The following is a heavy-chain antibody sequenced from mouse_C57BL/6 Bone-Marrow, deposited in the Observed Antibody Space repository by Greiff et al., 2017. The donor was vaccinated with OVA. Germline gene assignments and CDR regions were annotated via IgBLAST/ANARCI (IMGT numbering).Heavy chain of an antibody. J-gene: IGHJ2*01. CDR2: ISGGGGNT. CDR3: ARHGSKDY. Sequence: EVKLQESGGGLVKPGGSLKLSCAASGFTFSSYTMSWVRQTPEQRLEWVATISGGGGNTYYPDSVKGRFTISRDKAKITLYLQMSSLMSEDTAFYYCARHGSKDYWGQGTTLTVSS. CDR1: GFTFSSYT. V-gene: IGHV5-9*01. D-gene: IGHD1-1*01.